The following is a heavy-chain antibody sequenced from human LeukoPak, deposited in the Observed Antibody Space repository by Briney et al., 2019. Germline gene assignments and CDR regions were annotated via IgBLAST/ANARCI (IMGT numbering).Heavy chain of an antibody. Sequence: ASETLSLTCTVSGGSTSSYYWSWIRQPPGKGLEWIGYIYYSGSTNYNPSLKSRVTISVDTSKNQFSLKLSSVTAADTAVYYCARDRGGYTYSHDYWGQGTLVTVSS. J-gene: IGHJ4*02. CDR1: GGSTSSYY. D-gene: IGHD5-18*01. CDR2: IYYSGST. V-gene: IGHV4-59*12. CDR3: ARDRGGYTYSHDY.